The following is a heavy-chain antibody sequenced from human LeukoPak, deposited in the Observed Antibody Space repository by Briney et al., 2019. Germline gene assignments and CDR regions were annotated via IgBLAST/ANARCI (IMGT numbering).Heavy chain of an antibody. CDR3: AKGFVLDH. V-gene: IGHV3-7*03. Sequence: RGTPRLSSVASGFTFLNARMSRVSQARGPGLEWDANIDQDGSDKNYVVSVGGRFTISRDNAKNSVSLQMNSLRVEDTAVYCCAKGFVLDHWGQGTLVNVSS. J-gene: IGHJ1*01. CDR2: IDQDGSDK. CDR1: GFTFLNAR.